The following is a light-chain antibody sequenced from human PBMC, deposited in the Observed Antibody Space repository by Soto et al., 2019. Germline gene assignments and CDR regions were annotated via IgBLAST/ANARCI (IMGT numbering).Light chain of an antibody. V-gene: IGKV3-15*01. J-gene: IGKJ1*01. CDR3: QQYNTLSLT. CDR1: QGIGGT. CDR2: DTS. Sequence: IVSTQCQATLTESPAAGATLSCRASQGIGGTLAWYQQKPGQAPKLLIYDTSTMAAGVPSRFSGSRSGADFTLTITSLQSDDFAVYYCQQYNTLSLTFGQGTKVDIK.